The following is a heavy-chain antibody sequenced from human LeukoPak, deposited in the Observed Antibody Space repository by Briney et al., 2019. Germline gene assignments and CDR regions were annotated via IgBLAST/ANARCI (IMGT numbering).Heavy chain of an antibody. CDR2: INHSGST. CDR3: ARGNGDY. CDR1: GGSFSGYY. V-gene: IGHV4-34*01. J-gene: IGHJ4*02. Sequence: SETLSLTCAVYGGSFSGYYWSWIRQPPGKGLEWIGEINHSGSTNYNPSLKSRVTISVDTSKNQFSLKLSSVTAADTAVYYCARGNGDYWGQGTLVTVSS.